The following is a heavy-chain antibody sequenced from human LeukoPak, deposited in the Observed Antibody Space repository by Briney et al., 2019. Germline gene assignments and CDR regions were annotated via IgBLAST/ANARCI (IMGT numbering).Heavy chain of an antibody. J-gene: IGHJ6*03. D-gene: IGHD5-12*01. CDR3: ARGVRGGYDYYYYYMDV. V-gene: IGHV4-59*01. CDR1: GGSISSYY. CDR2: IYYSGST. Sequence: SETLSLTCTVSGGSISSYYWSWIRQPPGKGLEWIGYIYYSGSTNYNPSLKSRVTISVDTSKNQLSLKLSSVTAADTAVYYCARGVRGGYDYYYYYMDVWGKGTTVTVSS.